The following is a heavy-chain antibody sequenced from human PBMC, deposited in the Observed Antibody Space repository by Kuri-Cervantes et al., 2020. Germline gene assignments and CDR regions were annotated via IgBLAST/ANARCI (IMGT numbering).Heavy chain of an antibody. CDR2: ISSSGSTI. CDR1: GFTFSDYY. CDR3: ATDLVGNYVAFDY. D-gene: IGHD1-7*01. V-gene: IGHV3-11*01. Sequence: GESLKISCAASGFTFSDYYMSWIRQAPGKGLEWVSYISSSGSTIYYADSVKGRFTISRDNAKNSLYLQMNSLRAEDTAVYYCATDLVGNYVAFDYWGQGTLVTVSS. J-gene: IGHJ4*02.